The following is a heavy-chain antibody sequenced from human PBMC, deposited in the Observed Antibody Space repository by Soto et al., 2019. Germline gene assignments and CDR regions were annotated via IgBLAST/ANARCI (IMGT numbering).Heavy chain of an antibody. CDR1: GGTFSSYA. Sequence: GASVKVSCKASGGTFSSYAISWVRQAPGQGLEWMGGIIPIFGTANHAQKFQGRVTITADESTSTAYMELSSLRSEDTAVYYCAREDNGSGNFYYYYGMDVWGQGTTVTVSS. CDR3: AREDNGSGNFYYYYGMDV. CDR2: IIPIFGTA. D-gene: IGHD3-10*01. J-gene: IGHJ6*02. V-gene: IGHV1-69*13.